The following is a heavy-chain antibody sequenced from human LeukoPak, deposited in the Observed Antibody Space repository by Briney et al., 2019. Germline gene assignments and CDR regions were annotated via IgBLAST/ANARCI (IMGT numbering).Heavy chain of an antibody. Sequence: SETLSLTCTVSGGSISGYYWSWIRQPPGQGLEWIAYIHSNGYTNYNPSLKSRVTISVDTSKNQFSLKVTSVSAADTAMYYCTKREGPMSGSYDYFDPWGQGTLVTVS. CDR1: GGSISGYY. V-gene: IGHV4-4*09. CDR3: TKREGPMSGSYDYFDP. CDR2: IHSNGYT. D-gene: IGHD1-26*01. J-gene: IGHJ5*02.